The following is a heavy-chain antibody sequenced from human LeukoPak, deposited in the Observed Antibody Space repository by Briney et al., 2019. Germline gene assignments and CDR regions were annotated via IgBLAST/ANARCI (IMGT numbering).Heavy chain of an antibody. CDR3: ARDAGNYFDY. CDR1: GFTFSSYA. D-gene: IGHD1-26*01. V-gene: IGHV3-21*04. J-gene: IGHJ4*02. CDR2: ISSSGSTI. Sequence: PGGSLRLSCAASGFTFSSYAMSWVRQAPGKGLEWVSAISSSGSTIYYADSVKGRFTISRDNAKNSLYLQMNSLRAEDTAVYYCARDAGNYFDYWGQGTLVTVSS.